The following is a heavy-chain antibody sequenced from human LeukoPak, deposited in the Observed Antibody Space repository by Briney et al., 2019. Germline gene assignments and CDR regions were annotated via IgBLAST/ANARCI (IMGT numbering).Heavy chain of an antibody. D-gene: IGHD1-26*01. CDR3: ARVWVGDTWTYPFGY. CDR1: GFTFSTYW. Sequence: GGSLRLSCAASGFTFSTYWMHWVRQAPGKGLVWVSRIKADGTAITYADSVKGRFTISRDNAKNTMYLQMNSLRAEDTAVYYCARVWVGDTWTYPFGYWGQGTLVTVSS. V-gene: IGHV3-74*01. J-gene: IGHJ4*02. CDR2: IKADGTAI.